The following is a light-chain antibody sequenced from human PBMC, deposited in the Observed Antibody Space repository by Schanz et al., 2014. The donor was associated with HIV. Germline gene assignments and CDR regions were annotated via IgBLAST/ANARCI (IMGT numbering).Light chain of an antibody. V-gene: IGLV1-40*01. J-gene: IGLJ2*01. CDR2: GNN. CDR3: ATWESSPSALV. Sequence: QSVLTQPPSVSGAPGQRVTISCAGNSSNIGAGYDVHWYQQLPGTAPKLLIYGNNNRPSGIPDRFSGSKSGTSATLGITGLQTGDEADYYCATWESSPSALVFGGGTKLTVL. CDR1: SSNIGAGYD.